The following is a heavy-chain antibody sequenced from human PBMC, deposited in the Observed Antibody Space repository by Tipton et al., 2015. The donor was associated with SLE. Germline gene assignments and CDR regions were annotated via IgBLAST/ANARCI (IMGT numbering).Heavy chain of an antibody. Sequence: TLSLTCTVSGGSISSSSYYWSWIRQPPGKGLEWIGYIYYSGSTNYNPSLKSRVTISVDTSKNQFSLKLSSVTAADTAVYYCARAPYHDGFDIWGQGTMVTVSS. CDR1: GGSISSSSYY. D-gene: IGHD2-2*01. V-gene: IGHV4-61*01. CDR3: ARAPYHDGFDI. CDR2: IYYSGST. J-gene: IGHJ3*02.